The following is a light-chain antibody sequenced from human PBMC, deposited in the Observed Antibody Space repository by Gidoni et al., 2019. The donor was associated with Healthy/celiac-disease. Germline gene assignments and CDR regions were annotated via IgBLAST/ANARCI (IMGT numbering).Light chain of an antibody. Sequence: QSALTQPASVSGSPGQSITISCTGTSSDVGCYNYVSWYQQHPGKAPKLMIYDVSKRPSGVSNRFSGSKSGNTASLTISGLQAEDEADYYCSSYTSSSTFNVFGTGTKVT. CDR1: SSDVGCYNY. CDR2: DVS. CDR3: SSYTSSSTFNV. V-gene: IGLV2-14*01. J-gene: IGLJ1*01.